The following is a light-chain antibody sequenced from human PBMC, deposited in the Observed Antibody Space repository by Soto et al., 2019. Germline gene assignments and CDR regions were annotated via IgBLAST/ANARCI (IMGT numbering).Light chain of an antibody. J-gene: IGKJ4*01. CDR1: ESISNN. Sequence: IVMTQSPATLSVSPGERATLCCRARESISNNLAWYQQKPGQAPRLLIYGAATRAAGIPSRFSGSGSGTEFTLTISSLQPDDFATYYCQQYNSYPLTFGGGTKVDIK. V-gene: IGKV3-15*01. CDR2: GAA. CDR3: QQYNSYPLT.